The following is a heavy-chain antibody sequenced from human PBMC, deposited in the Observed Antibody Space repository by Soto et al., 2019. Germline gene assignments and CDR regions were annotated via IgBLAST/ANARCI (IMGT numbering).Heavy chain of an antibody. Sequence: ASVKVSCKASGYTFTGYYMHWVRQAPGQGLEWMGWINPNSGGTNYAQKFQGWVTLTRDTSISTAYMELSRLRSDDAAVYYCAREYYYDSSGFDYWGQGTLVTVSS. CDR2: INPNSGGT. V-gene: IGHV1-2*04. CDR1: GYTFTGYY. CDR3: AREYYYDSSGFDY. J-gene: IGHJ4*02. D-gene: IGHD3-22*01.